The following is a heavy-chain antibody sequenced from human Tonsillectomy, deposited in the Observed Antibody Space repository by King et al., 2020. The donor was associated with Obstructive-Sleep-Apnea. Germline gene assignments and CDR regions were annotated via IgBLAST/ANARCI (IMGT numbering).Heavy chain of an antibody. CDR1: GGSISSGGYY. CDR3: ARVSWDTVTHDY. J-gene: IGHJ4*02. Sequence: VQLQESGPGLVKPSQTLSLTCTVSGGSISSGGYYWSWIRQHPGKGLGWIGYIYYSGSTYYNPSLKSRVTISVDTSKNQFSLKLSSVTAADTAVYYCARVSWDTVTHDYWGQGTLVTVSS. D-gene: IGHD4-17*01. CDR2: IYYSGST. V-gene: IGHV4-31*03.